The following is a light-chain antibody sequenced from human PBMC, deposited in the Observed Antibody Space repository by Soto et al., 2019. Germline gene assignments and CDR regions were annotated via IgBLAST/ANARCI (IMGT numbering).Light chain of an antibody. CDR2: WAS. CDR1: QSVLYSSNNKNY. J-gene: IGKJ1*01. CDR3: QQYYSTPRT. Sequence: DIVMTQSPDSLAVSLGERATINCKSSQSVLYSSNNKNYLAWYQQKPGQPPKLLIYWASTRESGVPDRFSGSGSGTDCTLTIISLQAEDVAVYYCQQYYSTPRTFGQGTKVEIK. V-gene: IGKV4-1*01.